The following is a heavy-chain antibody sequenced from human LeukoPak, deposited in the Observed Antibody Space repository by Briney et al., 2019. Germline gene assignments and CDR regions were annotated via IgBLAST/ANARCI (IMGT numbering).Heavy chain of an antibody. V-gene: IGHV4-59*08. D-gene: IGHD3-10*01. CDR1: GGSINTYY. CDR3: ARHKDRSYGSGVDWFDP. CDR2: IYYSGTT. Sequence: SETLSPTCTVSGGSINTYYWSWFRQPPGKGLEWIAYIYYSGTTNYNPSLKSRVTISVDTSKNQFSLKLTSVTAADTAVYYCARHKDRSYGSGVDWFDPWGQGTLVTVSS. J-gene: IGHJ5*02.